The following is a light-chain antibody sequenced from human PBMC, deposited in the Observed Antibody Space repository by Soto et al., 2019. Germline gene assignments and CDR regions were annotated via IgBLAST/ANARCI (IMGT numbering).Light chain of an antibody. V-gene: IGKV1-6*02. Sequence: AIQMTQSPSSLSASVGDRVTITCRASQGIRNDLAWCQQKPGKAPKVLIYAASSLQSGVPSRFSGSGSGTNFTLTINNVQPEDFSTYYCLQDYEFPARFGQGTKV. CDR2: AAS. J-gene: IGKJ1*01. CDR3: LQDYEFPAR. CDR1: QGIRND.